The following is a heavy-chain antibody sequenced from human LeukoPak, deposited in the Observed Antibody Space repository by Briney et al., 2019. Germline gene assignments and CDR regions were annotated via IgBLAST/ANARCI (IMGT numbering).Heavy chain of an antibody. CDR3: ATDRGGWTT. J-gene: IGHJ5*02. CDR1: GFTFSSYG. V-gene: IGHV3-74*01. Sequence: PGGSLRLSCAASGFTFSSYGIHWVRQAPGKGLVWVSRITGDGSNTLYADSVQGRFTISRDNAKNTVYLQMNSLRAEDTAVYYCATDRGGWTTWGQGTLVTVSS. CDR2: ITGDGSNT. D-gene: IGHD3-10*01.